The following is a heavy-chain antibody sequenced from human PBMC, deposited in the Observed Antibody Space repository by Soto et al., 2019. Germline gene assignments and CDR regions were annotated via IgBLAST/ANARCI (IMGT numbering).Heavy chain of an antibody. V-gene: IGHV3-23*01. D-gene: IGHD5-12*01. CDR1: GFTFNRSA. Sequence: EVQLLESGGGLVQPGGSLRLSCAASGFTFNRSAMSWVRQAPGKGLEWVSAISGSGDRTYDADTVKGRFTISRENSKNTLYLQMNRLRAEDTAVYYCAKDLISGYGEFVDCWGQGTLVTVSS. CDR3: AKDLISGYGEFVDC. CDR2: ISGSGDRT. J-gene: IGHJ4*02.